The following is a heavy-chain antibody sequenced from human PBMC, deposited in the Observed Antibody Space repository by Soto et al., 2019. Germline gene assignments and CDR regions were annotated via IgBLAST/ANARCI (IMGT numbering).Heavy chain of an antibody. V-gene: IGHV3-30-3*01. CDR3: ARDKRDLRFLEWSYYFDF. CDR1: GFTFSSDA. Sequence: QVQLVESGGGVVQPGRSLRLSCAASGFTFSSDAMHWVRQAPGKGLEWVAVISYDGSNKYYADSVKGRFTISRDNYKNTLYLQMNSLRAEEPAVYYCARDKRDLRFLEWSYYFDFWGQGTLVTVSS. D-gene: IGHD3-3*01. J-gene: IGHJ4*02. CDR2: ISYDGSNK.